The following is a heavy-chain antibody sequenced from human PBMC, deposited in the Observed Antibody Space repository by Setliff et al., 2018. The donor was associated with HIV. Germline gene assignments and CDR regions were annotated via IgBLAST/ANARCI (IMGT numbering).Heavy chain of an antibody. Sequence: SGPTLVNPAQTLTLTCSFSGFTLITSDEGVAWIRQPPGKALEWLALVYWDDHKHYSPSLKSRLTITKDTSRHQVVLTMTNMDPVDTATYYCAHCDYSSRRCLYWGQGTLVTVPQ. CDR3: AHCDYSSRRCLY. D-gene: IGHD6-13*01. CDR1: GFTLITSDEG. CDR2: VYWDDHK. J-gene: IGHJ4*02. V-gene: IGHV2-5*02.